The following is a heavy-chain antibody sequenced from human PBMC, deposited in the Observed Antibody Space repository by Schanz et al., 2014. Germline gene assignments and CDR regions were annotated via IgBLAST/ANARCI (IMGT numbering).Heavy chain of an antibody. CDR3: AKSQGSSFDS. CDR2: INGDGSST. V-gene: IGHV3-74*02. D-gene: IGHD6-13*01. Sequence: EMQLLESGGGLIQPGGSLRLSCAASGFTFSSHWMHWVRQDPGKGLVWVSRINGDGSSTSYADSVKGRFTISRDNAKNTLYLQMSSLRAEDTAVYYCAKSQGSSFDSWGQGTLVTVSS. J-gene: IGHJ4*02. CDR1: GFTFSSHW.